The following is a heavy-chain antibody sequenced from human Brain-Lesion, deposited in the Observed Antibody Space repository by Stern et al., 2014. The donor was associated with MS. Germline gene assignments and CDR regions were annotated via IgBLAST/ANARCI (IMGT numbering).Heavy chain of an antibody. Sequence: QLQLQESGPGLVKPSETLSLTCTVAGGSVSSTSYAWAWIRQPPGKGLEWIGTIYYSGNTYYSPSLKSRLIISLDTSKNQFSLQRSSVTAADTAVYYCAGEEDIRYCSGGSCTGNWFDPWGQGTLVTVSS. CDR3: AGEEDIRYCSGGSCTGNWFDP. J-gene: IGHJ5*02. CDR1: GGSVSSTSYA. CDR2: IYYSGNT. V-gene: IGHV4-39*01. D-gene: IGHD2-15*01.